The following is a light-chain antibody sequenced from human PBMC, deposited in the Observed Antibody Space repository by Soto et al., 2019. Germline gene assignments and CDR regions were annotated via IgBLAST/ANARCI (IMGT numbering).Light chain of an antibody. J-gene: IGKJ1*01. CDR1: QSISSW. Sequence: DIEMTQSPSTLSASVGDRVTITCRASQSISSWLAWYQQKPGKAPKLLIYDASSLESVVPSRFSGSGSGTEFTLNISSLQPDDFATYYCQQYNSFGQGTKVEIK. V-gene: IGKV1-5*01. CDR3: QQYNS. CDR2: DAS.